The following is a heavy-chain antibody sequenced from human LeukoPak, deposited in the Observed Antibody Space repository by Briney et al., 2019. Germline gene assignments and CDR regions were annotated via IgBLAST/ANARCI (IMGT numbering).Heavy chain of an antibody. V-gene: IGHV3-30*02. CDR3: VKEYAATGTRTPDY. CDR2: IRYDGNNK. Sequence: GGSLRLSCAASGFTFSSYAMSWVRQAPGKGLEWVAFIRYDGNNKYYSDSVKGRFTISRDNSKNMLYLQMNSLRAEDTAVYYCVKEYAATGTRTPDYWGQGTLVTVSS. CDR1: GFTFSSYA. J-gene: IGHJ4*02. D-gene: IGHD6-13*01.